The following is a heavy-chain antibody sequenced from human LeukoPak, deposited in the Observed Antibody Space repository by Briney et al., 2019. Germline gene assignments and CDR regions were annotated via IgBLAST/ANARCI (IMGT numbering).Heavy chain of an antibody. J-gene: IGHJ4*02. D-gene: IGHD2-2*01. Sequence: PGGSLRLSCTASGFSSNDYGMSWVRQAPGKGLEWVSGITWNADSTGYVDFVKGRFTVSRDNAKNSLYLQMDSLRAEDTALYYCARDHQCSIATCPSYYWGQGTLVTVSS. V-gene: IGHV3-20*04. CDR2: ITWNADST. CDR3: ARDHQCSIATCPSYY. CDR1: GFSSNDYG.